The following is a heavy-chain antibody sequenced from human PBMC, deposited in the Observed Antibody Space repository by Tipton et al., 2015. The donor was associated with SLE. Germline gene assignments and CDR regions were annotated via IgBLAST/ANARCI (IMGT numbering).Heavy chain of an antibody. J-gene: IGHJ4*02. CDR3: ARVSRGSRTDYFDY. Sequence: TLSLTCAVSGYSISSGYYWGCIRQPPGKGLEWIGSISHSGSTYYNPSLKSRVTISVDTSKNQFSLKLSSVTAADTAVYYCARVSRGSRTDYFDYWGQGTLVTVSS. V-gene: IGHV4-38-2*01. CDR2: ISHSGST. D-gene: IGHD1-26*01. CDR1: GYSISSGYY.